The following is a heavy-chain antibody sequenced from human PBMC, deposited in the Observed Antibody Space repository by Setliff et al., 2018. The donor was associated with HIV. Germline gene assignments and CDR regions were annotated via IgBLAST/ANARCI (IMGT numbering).Heavy chain of an antibody. CDR2: VSHSGNT. Sequence: SETLSLTCAVSGYSISRGYFWVWVRQPPGKGLEWIGSVSHSGNTDYNISLRSRVTISIDNSNNHFSLKLRSVTAADTAVYYCVSQPESRWQIEYWGQGTLVTSPQ. V-gene: IGHV4-38-2*01. D-gene: IGHD3-10*01. CDR3: VSQPESRWQIEY. CDR1: GYSISRGYF. J-gene: IGHJ4*02.